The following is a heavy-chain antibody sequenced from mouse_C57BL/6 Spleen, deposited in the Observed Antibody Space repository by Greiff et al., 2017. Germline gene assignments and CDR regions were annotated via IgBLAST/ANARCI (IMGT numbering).Heavy chain of an antibody. CDR1: GYTFTSYW. J-gene: IGHJ2*01. CDR2: IDPNSGGT. Sequence: QVQLQQPGAELVKPGASVKLSCKASGYTFTSYWMHWVKQRPGRGLEWIGRIDPNSGGTKYNEKFKSKATLTVDKPSSTAYLQISSLTSEDSAVYYCARWPQYYYGSTLFDYWGQGTTLTVSS. V-gene: IGHV1-72*01. CDR3: ARWPQYYYGSTLFDY. D-gene: IGHD1-1*01.